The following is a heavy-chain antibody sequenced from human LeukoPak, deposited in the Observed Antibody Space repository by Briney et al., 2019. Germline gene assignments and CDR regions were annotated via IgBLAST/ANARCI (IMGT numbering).Heavy chain of an antibody. J-gene: IGHJ4*02. V-gene: IGHV3-7*01. D-gene: IGHD6-19*01. CDR1: GFTLSKYW. Sequence: GGSLRLSCAASGFTLSKYWMSWFRQAPAKGLEWLADIKEDGSKEYFVDSVKGRFTISRDNTKNSVYLQMNSLRAEDTAVYYCARDFGDSSCWYNDYWGQGTLVIVSS. CDR3: ARDFGDSSCWYNDY. CDR2: IKEDGSKE.